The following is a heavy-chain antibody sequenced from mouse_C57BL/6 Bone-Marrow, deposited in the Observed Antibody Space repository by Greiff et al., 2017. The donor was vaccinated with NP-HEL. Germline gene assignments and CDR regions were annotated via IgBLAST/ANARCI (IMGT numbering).Heavy chain of an antibody. D-gene: IGHD1-1*01. CDR2: FYPGSGSI. Sequence: QVQLKQSGAELVKPGASVKLSCKASGYTFTEYTIHWVKQRPGQGLEWIGWFYPGSGSIKYNEKFKDKATLTADKSSSTVYMELSRLTSEDSAVYFCARHEDPYYGRSYGVAYWGQGTLVTVSA. V-gene: IGHV1-62-2*01. CDR1: GYTFTEYT. J-gene: IGHJ3*01. CDR3: ARHEDPYYGRSYGVAY.